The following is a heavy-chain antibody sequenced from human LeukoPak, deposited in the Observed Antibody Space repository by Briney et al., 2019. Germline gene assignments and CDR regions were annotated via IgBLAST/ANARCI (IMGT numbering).Heavy chain of an antibody. D-gene: IGHD6-19*01. CDR1: GGSISSYY. V-gene: IGHV4-34*01. Sequence: SETLSLTCTVSGGSISSYYWSWIRQPPGKGLEWIGEINHSGSTNYNPSLKSRVTISVDTSKNQFSLKLSSVTAADTAVYYCARLRGSGWQTIDYWGQGTLVTVSS. CDR2: INHSGST. J-gene: IGHJ4*02. CDR3: ARLRGSGWQTIDY.